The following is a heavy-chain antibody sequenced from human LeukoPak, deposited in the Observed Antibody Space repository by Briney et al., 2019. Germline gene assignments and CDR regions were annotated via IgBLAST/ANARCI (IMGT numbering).Heavy chain of an antibody. D-gene: IGHD3-10*01. CDR1: GYSISSGYY. J-gene: IGHJ6*03. CDR2: IYYSGST. Sequence: PSETLSLTCTVSGYSISSGYYWGWIRQPPGKGLEWIGSIYYSGSTYYNPSLKSRVTISVDTSKNQFSLKLSSVTAADTAVYYCARGVGGSGSYYYYYYMDVWGKGTTVTVSS. CDR3: ARGVGGSGSYYYYYYMDV. V-gene: IGHV4-38-2*02.